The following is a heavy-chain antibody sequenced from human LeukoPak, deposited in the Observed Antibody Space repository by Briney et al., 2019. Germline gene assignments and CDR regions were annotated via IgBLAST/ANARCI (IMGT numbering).Heavy chain of an antibody. D-gene: IGHD2-2*01. Sequence: ASVKVSCKASGGTFSSYAISWVRQAPGQGLEWMGGIIPIFGTANYAQKFQGRVTITADESTSTAYMELSSLRSEDTAVYYCARDHVVVVPAALGPIGMDVWGKGTTVTVSS. CDR1: GGTFSSYA. V-gene: IGHV1-69*01. CDR3: ARDHVVVVPAALGPIGMDV. J-gene: IGHJ6*04. CDR2: IIPIFGTA.